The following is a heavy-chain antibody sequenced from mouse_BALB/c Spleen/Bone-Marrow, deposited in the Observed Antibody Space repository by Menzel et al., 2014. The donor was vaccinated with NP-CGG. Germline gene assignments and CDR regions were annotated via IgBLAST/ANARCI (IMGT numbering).Heavy chain of an antibody. CDR1: GFTFSDYY. J-gene: IGHJ4*01. D-gene: IGHD1-1*01. Sequence: DVKLVESGGGLVKPGGSLKLSCATSGFTFSDYYMYWVRQTPEKGLEWVATISDGGSYTYYPDSVKGRFTISRDNAKNNLYLQMSSLKSEDTAMYYCARYGSSPYAMDYWGQGTSVTVSS. CDR2: ISDGGSYT. V-gene: IGHV5-4*02. CDR3: ARYGSSPYAMDY.